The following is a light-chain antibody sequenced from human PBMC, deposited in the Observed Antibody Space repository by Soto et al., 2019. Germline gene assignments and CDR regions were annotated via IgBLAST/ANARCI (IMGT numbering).Light chain of an antibody. CDR2: GAS. CDR1: QNIGSN. CDR3: QQRSNWPL. V-gene: IGKV3-11*01. J-gene: IGKJ3*01. Sequence: EIVMTQSPATLSVSPGERVTLSCRASQNIGSNLAWYQQKFGQAPRLLIYGASTRVTGIPARFSGSGSGTDFTLTISSLEPEDFAVYYCQQRSNWPLFGPGTKVDIK.